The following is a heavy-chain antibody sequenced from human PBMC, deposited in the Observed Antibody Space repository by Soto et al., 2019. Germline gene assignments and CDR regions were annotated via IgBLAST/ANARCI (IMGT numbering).Heavy chain of an antibody. V-gene: IGHV5-51*01. D-gene: IGHD3-16*01. CDR3: FRGGVTSRTFDY. CDR2: IFPDDSDT. CDR1: GYIIKNYW. J-gene: IGHJ4*02. Sequence: GESLKISCKASGYIIKNYWIGWVRQMPGQGLKWMGIIFPDDSDTRYSPSFQGHVTISVDKSISTAYVQWSSLKASDSAIYYCFRGGVTSRTFDYWGQRTLVTVS.